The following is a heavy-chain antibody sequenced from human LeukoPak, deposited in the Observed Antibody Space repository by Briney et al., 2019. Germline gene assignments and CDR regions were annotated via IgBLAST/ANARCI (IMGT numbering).Heavy chain of an antibody. CDR3: ARGQIYGSVKNPFDY. Sequence: ASVEVSCKASGYTFTSYGISWVRQAPGQGLEWMGWISAYNGNTNYAQKLQGRVTMTTDTSTSTAYMELRSLRSDDTAVYYCARGQIYGSVKNPFDYWGQGTLVTVSS. J-gene: IGHJ4*02. V-gene: IGHV1-18*01. D-gene: IGHD3-10*01. CDR1: GYTFTSYG. CDR2: ISAYNGNT.